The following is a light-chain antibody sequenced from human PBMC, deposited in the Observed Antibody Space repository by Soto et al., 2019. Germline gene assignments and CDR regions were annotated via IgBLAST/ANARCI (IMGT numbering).Light chain of an antibody. Sequence: EIVLTQSPATLSLSPGERATLSCSASQSVGTYLVWYQQKPGQAPRLLIYDASKRAIGIPDRFSGSGSGTDFTLTISSLEPGDSAVYYCQQRRAWPRVFGGGTRM. CDR3: QQRRAWPRV. J-gene: IGKJ4*01. CDR2: DAS. V-gene: IGKV3-11*01. CDR1: QSVGTY.